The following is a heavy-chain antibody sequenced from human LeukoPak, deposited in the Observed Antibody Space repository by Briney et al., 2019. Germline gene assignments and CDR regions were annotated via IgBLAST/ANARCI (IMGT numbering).Heavy chain of an antibody. CDR1: GYTFIGYY. CDR2: INPNSGGT. V-gene: IGHV1-2*06. CDR3: ARVRGIHYYFDY. J-gene: IGHJ4*02. Sequence: ASVKVSCEASGYTFIGYYIHWVRQAPGQGLEWMGRINPNSGGTNYAQKFQGRVTMTRDTSISTAYMELSRLRSDDTAVYYCARVRGIHYYFDYWGQGTLVTVSS.